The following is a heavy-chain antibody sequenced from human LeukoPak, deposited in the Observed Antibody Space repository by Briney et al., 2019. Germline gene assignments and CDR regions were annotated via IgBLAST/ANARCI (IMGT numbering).Heavy chain of an antibody. D-gene: IGHD3-10*01. J-gene: IGHJ4*02. CDR1: GYTFTSYA. Sequence: ASVKVSCKASGYTFTSYAMNWVRQAPGQGLEWMGWINTNTGNPTYAQGFTGRFVFSLDTSVSTAYLQISSLKAEDTAVYYCAREGGSGSYYSIYSIDYWGQGTLVTVSS. CDR3: AREGGSGSYYSIYSIDY. V-gene: IGHV7-4-1*02. CDR2: INTNTGNP.